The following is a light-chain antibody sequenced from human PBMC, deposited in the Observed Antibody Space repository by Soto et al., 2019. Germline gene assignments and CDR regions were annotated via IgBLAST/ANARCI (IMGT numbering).Light chain of an antibody. Sequence: QSVLAQPASVSGSPGQSITSSCTGTSSDVGSYNYVSWYQQHPGKAPKLMIYEVSDRPSGISSRFSGSKSGNTASLTISGLQTEDEADYYCSPYTSSSTLFGTGTKVTVL. CDR3: SPYTSSSTL. J-gene: IGLJ1*01. V-gene: IGLV2-14*01. CDR2: EVS. CDR1: SSDVGSYNY.